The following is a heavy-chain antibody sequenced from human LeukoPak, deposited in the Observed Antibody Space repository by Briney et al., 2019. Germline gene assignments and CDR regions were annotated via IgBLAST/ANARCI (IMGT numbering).Heavy chain of an antibody. Sequence: GESLKISCQTSGFTFTNYWIGWVRQMPGKGLEWMGIIYPGDSGTKYSPSFRGQVTMSADKSTSTAYLQWGSLKASDTAMYFCARGDASMATGFNYWGQGTLVTVSS. CDR1: GFTFTNYW. J-gene: IGHJ4*02. V-gene: IGHV5-51*01. D-gene: IGHD6-6*01. CDR3: ARGDASMATGFNY. CDR2: IYPGDSGT.